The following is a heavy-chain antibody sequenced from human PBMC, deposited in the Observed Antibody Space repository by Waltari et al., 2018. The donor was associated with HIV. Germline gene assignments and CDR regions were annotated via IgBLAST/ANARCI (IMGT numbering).Heavy chain of an antibody. CDR2: ISSSGSTI. CDR1: GFTFSDYY. J-gene: IGHJ6*02. V-gene: IGHV3-11*01. Sequence: QVQLVESGGGLVKPGGSLRLSCAASGFTFSDYYISWIRQAPGTGLEWVSYISSSGSTIYYADSVKGRFTISRDNAKNSLYLQMSSLRAEDTAVYYCATGGGQFRFGVAKRTYGMDVWGQGTTVTVSS. CDR3: ATGGGQFRFGVAKRTYGMDV. D-gene: IGHD3-10*01.